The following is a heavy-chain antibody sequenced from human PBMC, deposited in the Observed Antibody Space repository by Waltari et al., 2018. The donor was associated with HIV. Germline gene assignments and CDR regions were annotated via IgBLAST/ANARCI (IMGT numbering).Heavy chain of an antibody. CDR1: GFTFSSYW. CDR3: ARHMVRGVVAFDI. D-gene: IGHD3-10*01. J-gene: IGHJ3*02. Sequence: EVQLVESGGGLVQPGGSLRLSCAASGFTFSSYWMSWVRQAPGKGLEWVANIKQDGSEKYYVDSVKGRFTISRDNAKNSLYLQMNSLRAEDTAVYYCARHMVRGVVAFDIWGQGTMVTVSS. CDR2: IKQDGSEK. V-gene: IGHV3-7*02.